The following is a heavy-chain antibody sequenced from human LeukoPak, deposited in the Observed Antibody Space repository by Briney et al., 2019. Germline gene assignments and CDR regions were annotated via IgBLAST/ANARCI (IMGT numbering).Heavy chain of an antibody. CDR2: IIPIFGTA. CDR3: ARSIYGDYGWFDP. J-gene: IGHJ5*02. D-gene: IGHD4-17*01. Sequence: ASVKVSCKASGDTFSSYAISWVRQAPGQGLEWMGGIIPIFGTANYAQKFQGRVTITADKSTSTAYMELSSLRSEDTAVYYCARSIYGDYGWFDPWGQGTLVTVSS. CDR1: GDTFSSYA. V-gene: IGHV1-69*06.